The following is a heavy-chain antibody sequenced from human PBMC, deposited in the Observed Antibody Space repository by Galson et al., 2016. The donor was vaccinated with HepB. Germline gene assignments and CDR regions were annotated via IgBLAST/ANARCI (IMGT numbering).Heavy chain of an antibody. CDR3: AKDQGGLRYYDWLTYTPLDY. V-gene: IGHV3-30*18. J-gene: IGHJ4*02. CDR1: GFTFSTYG. CDR2: ISHDGSNK. Sequence: SLRLSCAASGFTFSTYGMHWVRQAPGEGLEWVAVISHDGSNKYYADTVKGRFTISRDNSKNTLFLQMNSLRAEDTAAYYCAKDQGGLRYYDWLTYTPLDYWGQGTLVTVPS. D-gene: IGHD3-9*01.